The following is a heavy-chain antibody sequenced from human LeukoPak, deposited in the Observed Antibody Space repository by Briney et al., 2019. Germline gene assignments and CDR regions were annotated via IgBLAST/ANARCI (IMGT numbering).Heavy chain of an antibody. J-gene: IGHJ3*02. CDR3: ARTIVVVPAAMFAFDI. D-gene: IGHD2-2*01. V-gene: IGHV4-31*03. CDR1: GGSISSGGYY. CDR2: IYYSGST. Sequence: SQTLSLTCTVSGGSISSGGYYWSWIRQHPGKGLGWIGYIYYSGSTYYNPSLKSRVTISVDTSKNQFSLKLSSVTAADTAVYYCARTIVVVPAAMFAFDIWGQGTMVTVSS.